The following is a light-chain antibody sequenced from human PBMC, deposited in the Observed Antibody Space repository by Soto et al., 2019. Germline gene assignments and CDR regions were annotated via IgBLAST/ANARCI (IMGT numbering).Light chain of an antibody. CDR1: QSISSK. CDR3: QQYYNWPRT. J-gene: IGKJ5*01. Sequence: EIQIAQSPYTLSVSPGERATLSFGASQSISSKLAWYQQRPGQAPRLLIYGASTRATGVPVRFRGGGSGTEFTLTISGLQSEDFAVYFCQQYYNWPRTFGQGTRLEIK. CDR2: GAS. V-gene: IGKV3-15*01.